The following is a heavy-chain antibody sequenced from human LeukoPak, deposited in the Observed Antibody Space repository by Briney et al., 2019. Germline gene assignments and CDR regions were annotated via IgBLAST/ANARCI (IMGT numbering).Heavy chain of an antibody. V-gene: IGHV3-7*01. D-gene: IGHD2-15*01. CDR3: ANVPRSTVSY. J-gene: IGHJ4*02. Sequence: GGSLRLSCAASGFSFSTNWMHWVRQTPGKRLEWVAELNEDGTVKYYVDSVKCRFTISRDNAKNSLYLQLNSLRVEDTGVYFCANVPRSTVSYWGRGTLVTVSS. CDR2: LNEDGTVK. CDR1: GFSFSTNW.